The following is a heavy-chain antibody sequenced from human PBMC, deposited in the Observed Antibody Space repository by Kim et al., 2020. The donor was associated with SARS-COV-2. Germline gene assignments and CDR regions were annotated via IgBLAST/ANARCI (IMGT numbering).Heavy chain of an antibody. CDR2: INPSGGST. Sequence: ASVKVSCKASGYTFTSYYMHWVRQAPGQGLEWMGIINPSGGSTSYAQKFQGRVTMTRDTSTSTVYMELSSLRSEDTAVYYCARARYSSSWPNYYYYGMDVWGQGTTVTVSS. CDR3: ARARYSSSWPNYYYYGMDV. V-gene: IGHV1-46*01. D-gene: IGHD6-13*01. CDR1: GYTFTSYY. J-gene: IGHJ6*02.